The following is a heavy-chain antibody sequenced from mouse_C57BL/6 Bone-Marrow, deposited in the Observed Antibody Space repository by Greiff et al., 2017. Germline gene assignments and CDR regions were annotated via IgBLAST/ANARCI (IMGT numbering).Heavy chain of an antibody. CDR2: INPNSGST. CDR1: GYTFTSYW. J-gene: IGHJ4*01. D-gene: IGHD2-5*01. V-gene: IGHV1-64*01. CDR3: ARFYSNYFYDALDD. Sequence: QVQLQQPGAELVKPGASVKLSCKASGYTFTSYWMHWVKQRPGQGLEWIGMINPNSGSTNYNEKFKSKATLTVDKSSSTAYMQLSSLTSEDSAVYYWARFYSNYFYDALDDWGQGTSVTVSS.